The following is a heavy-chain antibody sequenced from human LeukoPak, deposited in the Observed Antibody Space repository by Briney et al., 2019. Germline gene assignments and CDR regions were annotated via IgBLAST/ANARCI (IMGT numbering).Heavy chain of an antibody. V-gene: IGHV3-53*01. D-gene: IGHD6-6*01. CDR1: GFTVSSNY. J-gene: IGHJ4*02. CDR3: ARLDDSSSSSTLVDY. CDR2: IYSGGST. Sequence: GGSLRLSCAASGFTVSSNYMSWVRQAPGKGLEWVSVIYSGGSTHYADSVKGRFTISRDNSKNALYLQMNSLRAEDTAVYYCARLDDSSSSSTLVDYWGQGTLVTVSS.